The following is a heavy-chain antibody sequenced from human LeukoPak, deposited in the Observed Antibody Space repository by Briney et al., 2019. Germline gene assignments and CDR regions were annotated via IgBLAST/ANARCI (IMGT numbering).Heavy chain of an antibody. V-gene: IGHV4-39*07. J-gene: IGHJ6*03. D-gene: IGHD3-10*01. CDR1: GGSIFSSSYY. CDR2: IYYSGST. CDR3: ARGRSSMVRGYYYYYMDV. Sequence: SETLSLTCTVSGGSIFSSSYYWGWIRQPPGKGLEWIGNIYYSGSTYYNPSLKSRVTISVDTSKNQFSLKLSSVTAAETAVYYCARGRSSMVRGYYYYYMDVWGKGTTVTISS.